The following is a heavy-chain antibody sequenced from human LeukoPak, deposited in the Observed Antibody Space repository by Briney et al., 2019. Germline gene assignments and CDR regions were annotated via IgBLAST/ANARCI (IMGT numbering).Heavy chain of an antibody. CDR2: IYTSGST. V-gene: IGHV4-4*07. D-gene: IGHD5-18*01. CDR3: ARDIRWIQLGP. Sequence: KPSETLSLTCTVSGVSISSYYWSWLRQPAGKGLEWIGRIYTSGSTNYNPSLKSRFTMSVDTSKNQFSLNLSSVTAADPAVYYCARDIRWIQLGPWGQGTLVTVFS. CDR1: GVSISSYY. J-gene: IGHJ5*02.